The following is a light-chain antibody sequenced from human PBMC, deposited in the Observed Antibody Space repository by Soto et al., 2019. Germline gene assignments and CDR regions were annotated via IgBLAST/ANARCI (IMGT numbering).Light chain of an antibody. CDR2: AAS. CDR1: QNISSY. V-gene: IGKV1-39*01. CDR3: QQSFNAPS. Sequence: DIQMTQSPSSLSASVGDRVTITCRARQNISSYFNWYQQKPGKAPKLLIYAASSLQSGVPSRFSGSGSGTDFSLTISSLQPEDFASYYCQQSFNAPSFGGGTKVEIK. J-gene: IGKJ4*01.